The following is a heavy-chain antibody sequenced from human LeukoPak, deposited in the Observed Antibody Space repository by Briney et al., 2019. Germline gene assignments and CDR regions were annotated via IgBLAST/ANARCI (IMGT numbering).Heavy chain of an antibody. CDR2: IYTSGST. CDR1: GGSISSYY. J-gene: IGHJ4*02. V-gene: IGHV4-4*07. CDR3: ARGVVVAATPRFDY. Sequence: PSETLSLTCTVSGGSISSYYWSWIRQPAGKGLEWIGRIYTSGSTNYNPSLKSRVTMSVDTSKNQFSLKLSSVTAADTAVYYCARGVVVAATPRFDYWGQGTLVTVSS. D-gene: IGHD2-15*01.